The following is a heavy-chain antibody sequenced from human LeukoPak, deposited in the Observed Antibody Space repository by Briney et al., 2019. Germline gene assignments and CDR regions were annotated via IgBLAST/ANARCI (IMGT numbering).Heavy chain of an antibody. Sequence: PGGSLRLSCAASGFTFSSYAMSWVRQAPGKGLEWVSAISGSGGSTYYADSVKGRFTISRDNSKNTLYLQMNSLRAEDTAVYYCGKVGYEQWLADNWFDPWGQGTLVTVSS. CDR2: ISGSGGST. D-gene: IGHD6-19*01. J-gene: IGHJ5*02. CDR1: GFTFSSYA. CDR3: GKVGYEQWLADNWFDP. V-gene: IGHV3-23*01.